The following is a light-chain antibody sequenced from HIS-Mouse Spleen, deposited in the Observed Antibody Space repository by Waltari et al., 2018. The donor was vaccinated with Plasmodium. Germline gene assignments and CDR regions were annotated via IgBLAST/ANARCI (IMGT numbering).Light chain of an antibody. CDR1: QSVGSN. CDR3: QQYNNWSFT. CDR2: GAS. Sequence: EIVMTQSPATLSVSPGERATLSCRASQSVGSNLPWYQQKPGQAPRLLIYGASTRATGIPARFSGSGSGTEFTLTISSLQSEDFAVYYCQQYNNWSFTFGPGTKVDIK. J-gene: IGKJ3*01. V-gene: IGKV3-15*01.